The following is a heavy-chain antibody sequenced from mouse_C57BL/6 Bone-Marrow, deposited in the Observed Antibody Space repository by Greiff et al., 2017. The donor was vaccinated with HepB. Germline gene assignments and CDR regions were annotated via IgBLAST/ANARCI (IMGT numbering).Heavy chain of an antibody. D-gene: IGHD1-1*01. Sequence: EVKLMESGPVLVKPGASVKMSCKASGYTFTDYYMNWVKQSHGKSLEWIGVINPYNGGTSYNQKFKGKATLTVDKSSSTAYMELNSLTSEDSAVYYCARKGYGSFDYWGQGTTLTVSS. CDR1: GYTFTDYY. J-gene: IGHJ2*01. V-gene: IGHV1-19*01. CDR2: INPYNGGT. CDR3: ARKGYGSFDY.